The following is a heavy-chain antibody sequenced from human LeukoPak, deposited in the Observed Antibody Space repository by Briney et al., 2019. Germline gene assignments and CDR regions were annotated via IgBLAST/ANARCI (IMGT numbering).Heavy chain of an antibody. CDR2: FISSGVST. D-gene: IGHD6-13*01. V-gene: IGHV3-23*01. J-gene: IGHJ4*02. Sequence: GGSLRLSCAASGFTFSSFPMSWVRQAPGKGLKWAQAFISSGVSTYYADSVKGRFTISRENSNNTLYLQMNSLRAEDTAVYYCAKDLVAAAGNGYLDYWGQGTLVTVSS. CDR1: GFTFSSFP. CDR3: AKDLVAAAGNGYLDY.